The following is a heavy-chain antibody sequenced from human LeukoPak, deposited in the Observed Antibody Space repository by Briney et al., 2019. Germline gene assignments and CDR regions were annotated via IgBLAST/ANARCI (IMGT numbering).Heavy chain of an antibody. Sequence: SETLSLTYTVSGGSTSSDYWSWIRQSPGKGLGWVGYVYNSGDTGKNPSLKSRVTILLDTSKNQCSLKLTSVSAADTAVYYCARLKLGAYFDLWGRGTLVTVSS. V-gene: IGHV4-59*08. CDR1: GGSTSSDY. CDR2: VYNSGDT. D-gene: IGHD3-16*01. CDR3: ARLKLGAYFDL. J-gene: IGHJ2*01.